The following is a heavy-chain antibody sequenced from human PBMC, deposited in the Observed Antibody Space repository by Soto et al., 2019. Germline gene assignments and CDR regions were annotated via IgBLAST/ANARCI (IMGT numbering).Heavy chain of an antibody. D-gene: IGHD3-16*01. CDR2: ISSSSSYI. CDR3: ARDLGDAPSTSHPFDY. V-gene: IGHV3-21*01. J-gene: IGHJ4*02. Sequence: EVQLVESGGCLVKPGGSLRLSCAASGFTFSSYSMNWVRQAPGKGLEWVSSISSSSSYIYYADSVKGRFTISRDNAKNSLYLQMNSLRAEDTAVYYCARDLGDAPSTSHPFDYWGQGTLVTVSS. CDR1: GFTFSSYS.